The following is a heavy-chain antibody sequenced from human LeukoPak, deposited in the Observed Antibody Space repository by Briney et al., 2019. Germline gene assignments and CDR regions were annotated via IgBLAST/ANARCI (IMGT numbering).Heavy chain of an antibody. D-gene: IGHD6-19*01. CDR3: ARAVAGIEGDPELDY. J-gene: IGHJ4*02. CDR1: GGTFSSYA. V-gene: IGHV1-8*02. Sequence: ASVKVSCKASGGTFSSYAISWVRQATGQGLEWMGWMNPNSGNTGYAQKFQGRVTMTRNTSISTAYMELSSLRSEDTAVYYCARAVAGIEGDPELDYWGQGTLVTVSS. CDR2: MNPNSGNT.